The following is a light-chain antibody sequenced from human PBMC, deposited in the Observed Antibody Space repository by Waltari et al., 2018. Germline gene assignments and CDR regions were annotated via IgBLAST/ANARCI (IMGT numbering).Light chain of an antibody. Sequence: DIQLTQSPSFLSASVGGRVTITCRASQDISTYLAWYQQKPGKAPKLLIHAVSTLQAGVPSRFSGGGSGTEFTLTISSLQPEDFATYYCQQLSGYPFTFGPGTKVDIK. J-gene: IGKJ3*01. CDR1: QDISTY. CDR2: AVS. V-gene: IGKV1-9*01. CDR3: QQLSGYPFT.